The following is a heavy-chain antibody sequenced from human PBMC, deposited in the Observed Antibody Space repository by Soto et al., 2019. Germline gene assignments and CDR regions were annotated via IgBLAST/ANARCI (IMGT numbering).Heavy chain of an antibody. V-gene: IGHV1-2*02. CDR3: ARDGNPGLLEWLLPLNWFDP. Sequence: ASVKVSCKASGYTFTGYYMHWVRQAPGQGLEWMGWINPNSGVTNYAQKFQGRVTITRDTSISTAYMDLSSLRSDDTAVYYCARDGNPGLLEWLLPLNWFDPWGQGTLVTVSS. CDR2: INPNSGVT. J-gene: IGHJ5*02. D-gene: IGHD3-3*01. CDR1: GYTFTGYY.